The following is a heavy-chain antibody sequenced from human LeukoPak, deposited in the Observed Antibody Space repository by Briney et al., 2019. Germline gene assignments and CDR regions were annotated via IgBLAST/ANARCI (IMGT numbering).Heavy chain of an antibody. CDR2: ISGSGGST. CDR1: GFTFSSYA. J-gene: IGHJ4*02. Sequence: SGESLRLSCAASGFTFSSYAMNWVRQAPGKGLEWVSAISGSGGSTYYADSVKGRFTISRDNSKNTLYLQMNSLRAEDTAVYYCAKRGEWLVFRRGSRFDYWGQGTLVTVSS. D-gene: IGHD6-19*01. V-gene: IGHV3-23*01. CDR3: AKRGEWLVFRRGSRFDY.